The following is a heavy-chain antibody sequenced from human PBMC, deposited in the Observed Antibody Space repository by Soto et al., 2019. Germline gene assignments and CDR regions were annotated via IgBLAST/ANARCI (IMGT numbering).Heavy chain of an antibody. CDR2: ISSSSSTI. CDR3: ARETVADSSVWYEEDDAFDI. D-gene: IGHD6-19*01. CDR1: GFTFSSYS. Sequence: EVQLVESGGGLVQPGGSLRLSCAASGFTFSSYSMNWVRQAPGKGLEWVSYISSSSSTIYYADSVKGRFTISRDNAKNSLYLQMNSLRDEDTAVYYCARETVADSSVWYEEDDAFDIWGQGTMVTVSS. J-gene: IGHJ3*02. V-gene: IGHV3-48*02.